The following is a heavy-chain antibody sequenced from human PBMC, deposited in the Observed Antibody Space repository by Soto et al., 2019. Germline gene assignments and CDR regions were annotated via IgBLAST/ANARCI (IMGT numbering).Heavy chain of an antibody. V-gene: IGHV3-15*01. CDR2: IKSKTDGGTT. Sequence: VGSLRLSCAASGFTFSNAWMSWVRQAPGKGLEWVGRIKSKTDGGTTDYAAPVKGRFTISRDDSKNTLYLQMNSLKTEDTAVYYCTTAYCSSTSCYLFDYWGQGTLVTVSS. CDR1: GFTFSNAW. J-gene: IGHJ4*02. D-gene: IGHD2-2*01. CDR3: TTAYCSSTSCYLFDY.